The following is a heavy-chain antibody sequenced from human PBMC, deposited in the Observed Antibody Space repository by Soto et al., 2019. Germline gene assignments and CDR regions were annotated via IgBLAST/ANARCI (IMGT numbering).Heavy chain of an antibody. CDR1: GFTFSSYS. Sequence: EVPLVESGGGLVQPGGSLRLSCAASGFTFSSYSMNWVRQAPGKGLEWVSYISSSSSTIYYADSVKGRFTISRDNAKNSLYLQMNSLRAEDTAVYYCAIKYNWFDPWGQGTLVTVSS. J-gene: IGHJ5*02. CDR3: AIKYNWFDP. V-gene: IGHV3-48*01. CDR2: ISSSSSTI.